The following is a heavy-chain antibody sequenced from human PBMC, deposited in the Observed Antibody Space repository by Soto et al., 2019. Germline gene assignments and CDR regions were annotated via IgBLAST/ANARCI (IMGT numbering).Heavy chain of an antibody. Sequence: QVQLQQWGAGLLKPSETLSLTCAVYGGSFSGYYWSWIRQPPGKGLEWIGEINHSGSTNYNPSLKSRVTISVDTSKNQFSLKLSSVTAADTAVYYCARGIDSSGWRRDRYNWFDPWGQGTLVTVSS. D-gene: IGHD6-19*01. V-gene: IGHV4-34*01. CDR1: GGSFSGYY. CDR3: ARGIDSSGWRRDRYNWFDP. CDR2: INHSGST. J-gene: IGHJ5*02.